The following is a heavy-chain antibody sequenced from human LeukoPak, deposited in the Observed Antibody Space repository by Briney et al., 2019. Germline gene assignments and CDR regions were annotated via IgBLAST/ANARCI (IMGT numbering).Heavy chain of an antibody. CDR2: IKQDGSEK. Sequence: GGSLRLSCAASGFAFESYWMSWVRQAPGKGLKWVANIKQDGSEKYYVDSVKGRFTISRDNAKNSLYLQMNSLRAEDTAVYYCARGSTGIWGQGTMVTVSS. CDR3: ARGSTGI. D-gene: IGHD2-8*02. CDR1: GFAFESYW. V-gene: IGHV3-7*01. J-gene: IGHJ3*02.